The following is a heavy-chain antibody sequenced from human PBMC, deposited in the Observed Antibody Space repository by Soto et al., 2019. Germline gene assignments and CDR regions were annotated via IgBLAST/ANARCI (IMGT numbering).Heavy chain of an antibody. CDR2: INPNSGGT. CDR3: ARGPAITMVRVVVRGYYYGMDV. CDR1: GYTFTGYY. J-gene: IGHJ6*02. V-gene: IGHV1-2*04. D-gene: IGHD3-10*01. Sequence: QVQLVQSGAEVKKPGASVKVSCKASGYTFTGYYMHWVRQAPGQGLEWMGWINPNSGGTNDAQKFQGWVTMTRDTSSSTAYMELSRVRSDDTAGYDCARGPAITMVRVVVRGYYYGMDVWGQGTTVTVSS.